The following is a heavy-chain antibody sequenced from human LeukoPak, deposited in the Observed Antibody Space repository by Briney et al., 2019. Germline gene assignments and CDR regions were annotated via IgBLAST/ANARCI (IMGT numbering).Heavy chain of an antibody. D-gene: IGHD3/OR15-3a*01. J-gene: IGHJ3*02. Sequence: SETLSLTCTVSGGSISSYYWSWIRQPAGKGLEWIGRIYSTGSSAYNPSLKSRVTMSVDTSNNQFSLKLSSLTAADTAVCYCARDGGFLDAFGFGDIWGQGTLVTVSS. V-gene: IGHV4-4*07. CDR1: GGSISSYY. CDR2: IYSTGSS. CDR3: ARDGGFLDAFGFGDI.